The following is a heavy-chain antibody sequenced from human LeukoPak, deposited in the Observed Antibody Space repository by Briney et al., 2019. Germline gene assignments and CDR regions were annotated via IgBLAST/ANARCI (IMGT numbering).Heavy chain of an antibody. J-gene: IGHJ4*02. V-gene: IGHV4-30-4*01. CDR2: IYYSGST. CDR1: GGSISSGDYY. D-gene: IGHD4-17*01. CDR3: AAGVTTYPPDY. Sequence: KASETLSLTCTVSGGSISSGDYYWSWIRQPPGKGLEWIGYIYYSGSTYYNPSLKSRVTISVDTSKNQFSLKLSSVTAADTAVYYCAAGVTTYPPDYWGQGTLVTVSS.